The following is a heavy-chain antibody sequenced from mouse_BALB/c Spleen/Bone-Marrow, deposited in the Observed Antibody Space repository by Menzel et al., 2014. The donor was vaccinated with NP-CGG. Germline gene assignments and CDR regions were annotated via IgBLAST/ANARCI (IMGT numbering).Heavy chain of an antibody. J-gene: IGHJ2*01. D-gene: IGHD2-14*01. V-gene: IGHV14-3*02. Sequence: CGAELVKPGASVKLSCTASGSNIKDTYMHWVKQRPEQGLEWIGRIDPANGNTKYDPKFQGKATITADTSSNTAYLQLSSLTSEDTAVYYCARYRLGTYFDYWGQGTTLTVSS. CDR1: GSNIKDTY. CDR3: ARYRLGTYFDY. CDR2: IDPANGNT.